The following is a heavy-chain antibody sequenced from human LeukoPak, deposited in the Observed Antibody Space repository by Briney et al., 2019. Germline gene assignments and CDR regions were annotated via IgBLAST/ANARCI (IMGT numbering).Heavy chain of an antibody. D-gene: IGHD3-10*01. Sequence: SVRVSCKASGGTFSSYAISCVRQSPGQGLEWMGGIIPIFGTANYAQKFQGRVTITADESTSTAYMELSSLRSEDTAVYYCARGQYYYGSGSGYYYGMDVRGKGTTVTVSS. J-gene: IGHJ6*04. CDR2: IIPIFGTA. CDR3: ARGQYYYGSGSGYYYGMDV. CDR1: GGTFSSYA. V-gene: IGHV1-69*13.